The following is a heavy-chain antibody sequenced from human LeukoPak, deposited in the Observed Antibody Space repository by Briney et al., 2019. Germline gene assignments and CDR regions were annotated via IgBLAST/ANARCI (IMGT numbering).Heavy chain of an antibody. CDR2: ISSSGSTI. J-gene: IGHJ6*03. CDR1: GFTFSDYY. Sequence: PGGSLRLSCAASGFTFSDYYMSWIRQAPGKGLEWVSYISSSGSTIYYADSVKGRFTISRDNAKNSLYLQMNSLRAEDTAVYYCARDQENWNEEYYYYYYMDVWGKGTTVTVSS. D-gene: IGHD1-1*01. CDR3: ARDQENWNEEYYYYYYMDV. V-gene: IGHV3-11*01.